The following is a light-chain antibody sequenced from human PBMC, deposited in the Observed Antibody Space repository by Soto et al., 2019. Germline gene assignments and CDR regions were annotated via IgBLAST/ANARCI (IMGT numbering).Light chain of an antibody. Sequence: IQLTQSPSSLSASVGDRVTITCRASQVISKYLAWYQQKPGTAPKLLIYLASTLQGGVPSRFSGRGSGTDFSLTISSLQPEDVATYYCQYLNSFPLTFGGGTKVEIK. V-gene: IGKV1-9*01. J-gene: IGKJ4*01. CDR3: QYLNSFPLT. CDR2: LAS. CDR1: QVISKY.